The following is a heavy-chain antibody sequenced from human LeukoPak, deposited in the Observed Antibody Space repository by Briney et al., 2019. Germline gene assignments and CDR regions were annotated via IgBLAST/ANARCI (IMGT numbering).Heavy chain of an antibody. Sequence: GASVKVSCKASGYTFTSYGISWVRQAPGQGLEWMGWISAYNGNTNYAQKLQGRVTMTTDTSTSTAYMELRSLRSDDTAVYYCARDLLYSYYYDSSGYYPYYFDYWGQGTLVTVSS. CDR3: ARDLLYSYYYDSSGYYPYYFDY. CDR1: GYTFTSYG. J-gene: IGHJ4*02. D-gene: IGHD3-22*01. CDR2: ISAYNGNT. V-gene: IGHV1-18*01.